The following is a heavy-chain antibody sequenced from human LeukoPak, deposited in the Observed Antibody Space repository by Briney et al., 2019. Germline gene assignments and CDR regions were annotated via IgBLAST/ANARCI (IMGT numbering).Heavy chain of an antibody. CDR1: GFTFSSYW. Sequence: GGSLRLSCVASGFTFSSYWMTWVRQAPGKGLEWVANIKTDGSQIYYVDSVKGRFTISRDNAKNSLYLQMNSLRAEDTAVYYCARDKPETYYYGSGFMDVWGKGTTVTISS. CDR2: IKTDGSQI. J-gene: IGHJ6*03. D-gene: IGHD3-10*01. CDR3: ARDKPETYYYGSGFMDV. V-gene: IGHV3-7*01.